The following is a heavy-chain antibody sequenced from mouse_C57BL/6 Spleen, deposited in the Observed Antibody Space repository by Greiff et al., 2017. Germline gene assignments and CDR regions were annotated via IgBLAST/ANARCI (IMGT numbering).Heavy chain of an antibody. V-gene: IGHV1-50*01. CDR3: ARRTTVVALYAMDY. Sequence: QVHVKQPGAELVKPGASVKLSCKASGYTFTSYWMQWVKQRPGQGLEWIGEIDPSDSYTNYNQKFKGKATLTVDTSSSTAYMQLSSLTSEDSAVYYCARRTTVVALYAMDYWGQGTSVTVSS. CDR1: GYTFTSYW. CDR2: IDPSDSYT. D-gene: IGHD1-1*01. J-gene: IGHJ4*01.